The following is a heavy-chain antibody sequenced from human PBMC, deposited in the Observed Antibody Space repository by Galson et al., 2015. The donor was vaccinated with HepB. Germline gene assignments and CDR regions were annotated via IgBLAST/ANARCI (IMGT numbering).Heavy chain of an antibody. CDR1: GYSFSTYG. D-gene: IGHD1-1*01. Sequence: SVKVSCKASGYSFSTYGITWVRQAPGQGPEWMGWINTSNGNTKYAEKFQGRVTMTTDTSTDTSYLEFRGLTSDDTAVYYCTRGTISRTGDVPIAFDYWGQGTLVTVSS. V-gene: IGHV1-18*04. J-gene: IGHJ4*02. CDR3: TRGTISRTGDVPIAFDY. CDR2: INTSNGNT.